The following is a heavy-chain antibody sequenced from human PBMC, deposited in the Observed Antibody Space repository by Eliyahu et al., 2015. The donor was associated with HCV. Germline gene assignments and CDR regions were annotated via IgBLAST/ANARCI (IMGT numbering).Heavy chain of an antibody. CDR2: INPNSGGT. CDR1: GXXFXGYY. J-gene: IGHJ4*02. CDR3: ARDYYDSSGYTYFDY. Sequence: QVQLVQSGAEVKKPGASVKVSCXASGXXFXGYYMHWVRQAPGQGLEWMGRINPNSGGTNYAQKFQGRVTMTRDTSISTAYMELSRLRSDDTAVYYCARDYYDSSGYTYFDYWGQGTLVTVSS. D-gene: IGHD3-22*01. V-gene: IGHV1-2*06.